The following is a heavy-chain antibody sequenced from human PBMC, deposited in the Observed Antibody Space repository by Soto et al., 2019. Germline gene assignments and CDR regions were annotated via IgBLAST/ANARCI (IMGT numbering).Heavy chain of an antibody. CDR2: IKSKTYGGTT. Sequence: GGSLRLSCAASGFTFSNAWMNWVRQAPGKGLEWVGRIKSKTYGGTTDYAAPVRGRFTISGDDSKSIAYLQMNSLKTEDTAVYYCTRETYYDFRPGYPDFRGQGTLVTLSS. D-gene: IGHD3-3*01. CDR1: GFTFSNAW. CDR3: TRETYYDFRPGYPDF. V-gene: IGHV3-15*07. J-gene: IGHJ4*02.